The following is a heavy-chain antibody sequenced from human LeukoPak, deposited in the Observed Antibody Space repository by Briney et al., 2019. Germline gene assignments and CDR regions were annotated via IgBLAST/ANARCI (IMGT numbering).Heavy chain of an antibody. D-gene: IGHD3-3*01. CDR1: GFTFSSYW. Sequence: PGGSLRLSCAASGFTFSSYWMSWVRQAPGKGLEWVANIKRDGSEKYYVDSVKGRFTISRDNAKNSLYLQMNSLRAEDTAVYYCARDGYYDFWSGYYPQLFDYWGQGTLVTVSS. CDR3: ARDGYYDFWSGYYPQLFDY. CDR2: IKRDGSEK. J-gene: IGHJ4*02. V-gene: IGHV3-7*01.